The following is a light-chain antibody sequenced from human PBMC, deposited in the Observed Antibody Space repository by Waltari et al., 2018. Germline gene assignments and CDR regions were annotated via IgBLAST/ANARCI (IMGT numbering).Light chain of an antibody. Sequence: SAMPQPAPVHGSPGQAIMISCIGTGSDVSGYEYVSWYQQYPGKAPRLIIYDVYNRPSGVSNRFSGSKSDNTASLTISGLQAEDESVYYCSSYTSSGVVFGGGTKLTVL. CDR1: GSDVSGYEY. V-gene: IGLV2-14*01. J-gene: IGLJ2*01. CDR2: DVY. CDR3: SSYTSSGVV.